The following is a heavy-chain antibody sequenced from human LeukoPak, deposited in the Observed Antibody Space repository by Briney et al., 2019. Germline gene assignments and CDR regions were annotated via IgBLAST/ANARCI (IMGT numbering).Heavy chain of an antibody. J-gene: IGHJ4*02. CDR1: GVSISSYY. D-gene: IGHD1-26*01. CDR3: ARLAAISGSDYPDD. CDR2: IFYSGNT. Sequence: TPSETLSLTCTVSGVSISSYYWSWIRQPPGKGLEWIGYIFYSGNTIYNPSLRSRVTISADTSKNHFSLRLRSVTAADTAVYYCARLAAISGSDYPDDWGQGTLVTVSS. V-gene: IGHV4-59*08.